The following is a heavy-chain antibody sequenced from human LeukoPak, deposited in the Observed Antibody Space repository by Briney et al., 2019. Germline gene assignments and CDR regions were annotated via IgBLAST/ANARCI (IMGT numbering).Heavy chain of an antibody. Sequence: PGRSLRLSCAASGFTFSSYGMHWVRQAPGKGLEWVAVIWYDGSNKYYADSVKGRFTISRDNSKNTLYLQMNSLRAEDTAVYYCAKVTGSGSQRWGERTLVTVSS. D-gene: IGHD3-10*01. CDR3: AKVTGSGSQR. J-gene: IGHJ4*02. V-gene: IGHV3-33*06. CDR2: IWYDGSNK. CDR1: GFTFSSYG.